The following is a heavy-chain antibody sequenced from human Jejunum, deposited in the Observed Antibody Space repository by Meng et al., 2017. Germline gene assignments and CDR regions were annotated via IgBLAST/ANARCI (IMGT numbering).Heavy chain of an antibody. CDR3: ARGAVDFDY. J-gene: IGHJ4*02. CDR2: IIPISGTT. Sequence: QVQLVQSGDGEKKPGSSVKVSCKTSGGTFTSYAITWVRQAPGQGLEWMGGIIPISGTTKYAQKLQGRVTITADTSTSTAYMELSSLTSEDTAVYYCARGAVDFDYWGQGTLVTVSS. CDR1: GGTFTSYA. V-gene: IGHV1-69*06.